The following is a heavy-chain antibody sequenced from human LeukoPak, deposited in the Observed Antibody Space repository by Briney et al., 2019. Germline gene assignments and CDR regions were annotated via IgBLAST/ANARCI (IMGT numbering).Heavy chain of an antibody. CDR3: ARVYYSSGWPTIDY. Sequence: GGSLRLSCAASGFTFSSYSMNWVRQAPGKGLEWVSSISTSSSYIYYADSVKGRFTISRDNAKNSMYLQMNSLRAEDTAVYYCARVYYSSGWPTIDYWGQGTLVTVSS. CDR2: ISTSSSYI. CDR1: GFTFSSYS. V-gene: IGHV3-21*01. J-gene: IGHJ4*02. D-gene: IGHD6-25*01.